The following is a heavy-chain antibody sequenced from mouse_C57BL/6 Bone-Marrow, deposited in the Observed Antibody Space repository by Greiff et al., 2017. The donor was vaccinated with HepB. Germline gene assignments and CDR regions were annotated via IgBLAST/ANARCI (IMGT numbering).Heavy chain of an antibody. CDR2: IWSGGST. J-gene: IGHJ3*01. V-gene: IGHV2-2*01. CDR3: ARTIVTTTY. CDR1: GFSLTSYG. Sequence: VQLQESGPGLVQPSQSLSITCTVSGFSLTSYGVHWVRQSPGKGLEWLGVIWSGGSTDNNAAFISRMSISKDNSKSQVFFKMNSLQADDTAIYYCARTIVTTTYWGQGTLVTVSA. D-gene: IGHD2-5*01.